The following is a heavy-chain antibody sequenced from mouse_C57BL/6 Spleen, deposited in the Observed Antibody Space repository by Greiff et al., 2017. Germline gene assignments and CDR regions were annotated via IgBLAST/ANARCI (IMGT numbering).Heavy chain of an antibody. V-gene: IGHV1-85*01. CDR3: ARGDSNSPVAY. D-gene: IGHD2-5*01. Sequence: VQLVESGPELVKPGASVKLSCKASGYTFTSYDINWVKQRPGQGLEWIGWIYPRDGSTKYNEKFKGKATLTVDTSSSTAYMELHSLTSEDSAVYFCARGDSNSPVAYWGQGTLVTVSA. CDR2: IYPRDGST. CDR1: GYTFTSYD. J-gene: IGHJ3*01.